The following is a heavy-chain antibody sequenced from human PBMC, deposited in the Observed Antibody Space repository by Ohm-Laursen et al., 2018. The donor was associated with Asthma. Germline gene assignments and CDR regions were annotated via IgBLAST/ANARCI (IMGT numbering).Heavy chain of an antibody. CDR1: GFTFSNYA. Sequence: SLRLSCSASGFTFSNYAIHWVRQGPGKGLEWVAVGGSYYDGGLKYYADSVNGRFTVSRDDSKNTLYLQMNSLRPDDTAVYYCARDVMEWYLPAFDFWGQGTLVTVSS. V-gene: IGHV3-30-3*01. J-gene: IGHJ4*02. CDR3: ARDVMEWYLPAFDF. D-gene: IGHD3-3*01. CDR2: GGSYYDGGLK.